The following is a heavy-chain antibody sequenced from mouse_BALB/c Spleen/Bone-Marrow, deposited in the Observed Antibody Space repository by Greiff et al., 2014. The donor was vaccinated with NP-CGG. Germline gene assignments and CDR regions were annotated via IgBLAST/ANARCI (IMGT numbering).Heavy chain of an antibody. D-gene: IGHD2-1*01. CDR2: INPSTGYT. CDR3: VCGNYYLAY. V-gene: IGHV1-7*01. CDR1: GYTFTRYW. J-gene: IGHJ3*01. Sequence: QVQLQQSGAELAKPGASVKISCKASGYTFTRYWMHWVKQRPGQGLEWIGYINPSTGYTEYNQKFKDKATLTADKSSSTAYMQLSSLTSEDSAVYYCVCGNYYLAYWGQGTLVTVSA.